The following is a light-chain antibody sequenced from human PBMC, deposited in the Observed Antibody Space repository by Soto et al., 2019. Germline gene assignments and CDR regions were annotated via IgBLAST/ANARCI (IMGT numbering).Light chain of an antibody. CDR2: GAS. V-gene: IGKV1-39*01. Sequence: DILMTQSPSSLSASVGDRVTITCRASQGINDYLSWYQQKPGTAPKVLIYGASNLVSGVPSRFSGSGSGTDYTLTSTNLQPEDFATYFCQQSYNMYTFGQGTKLEIK. J-gene: IGKJ2*01. CDR1: QGINDY. CDR3: QQSYNMYT.